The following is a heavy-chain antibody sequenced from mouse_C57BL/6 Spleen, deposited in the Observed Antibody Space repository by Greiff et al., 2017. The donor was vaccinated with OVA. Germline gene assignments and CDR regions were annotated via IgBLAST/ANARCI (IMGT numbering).Heavy chain of an antibody. CDR2: ISSGSSTI. CDR1: GFTFSDYG. CDR3: ARNYYGSSYVWYFDV. D-gene: IGHD1-1*01. J-gene: IGHJ1*03. Sequence: EVKVVESGGGLVKPGGSLKLSCAASGFTFSDYGMHWVRQAPEQGLEWVAYISSGSSTIYYADTVKGRFTISRDNAKNTLFLQMTSLRSEDTAMYYCARNYYGSSYVWYFDVWGTGTTVTVSS. V-gene: IGHV5-17*01.